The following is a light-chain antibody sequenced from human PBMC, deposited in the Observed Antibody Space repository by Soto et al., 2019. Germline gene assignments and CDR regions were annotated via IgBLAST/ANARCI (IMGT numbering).Light chain of an antibody. J-gene: IGLJ2*01. CDR2: DVS. CDR3: SSYSGRSTVV. CDR1: SSDVGGYNY. V-gene: IGLV2-14*03. Sequence: QSALTQPASVSGSPGQSITISCTGTSSDVGGYNYVSWYQQHPGKAPKLMIYDVSNRPAAVSNRFSGSKSGNTASLTISGLQAEDEADHYCSSYSGRSTVVFGGGTKVTVL.